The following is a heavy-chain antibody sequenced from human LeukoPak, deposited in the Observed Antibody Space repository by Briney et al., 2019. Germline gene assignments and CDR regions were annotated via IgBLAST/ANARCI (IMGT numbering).Heavy chain of an antibody. CDR2: INPSSGGT. CDR1: GYTFTDYY. Sequence: ASVKVSCKASGYTFTDYYIHWVRQAPGQGLAWMGWINPSSGGTNYAQKFQGRVTVTRVTSINTAYMELTRLTSDDTAVYYCASVYSGYDLAQLDYWGQGTLVTVSS. V-gene: IGHV1-2*02. CDR3: ASVYSGYDLAQLDY. D-gene: IGHD5-12*01. J-gene: IGHJ4*02.